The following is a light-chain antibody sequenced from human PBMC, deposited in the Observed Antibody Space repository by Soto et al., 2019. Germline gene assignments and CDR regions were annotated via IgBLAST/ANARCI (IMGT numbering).Light chain of an antibody. CDR3: QQRSNWPRLT. Sequence: EILLTQSPATLSLSPGERATLSCGASQSVSSYLAWYQQKPGQAPRLLIYDASNRATGIPARFSGSGSGTDFTLTISSLEPEDFAVYYCQQRSNWPRLTFGGGTKVDIK. CDR1: QSVSSY. CDR2: DAS. V-gene: IGKV3-11*01. J-gene: IGKJ4*01.